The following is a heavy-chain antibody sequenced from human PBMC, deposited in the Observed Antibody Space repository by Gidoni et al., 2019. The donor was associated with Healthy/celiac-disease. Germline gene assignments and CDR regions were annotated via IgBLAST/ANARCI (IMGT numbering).Heavy chain of an antibody. CDR3: ARFCGGDCFNYAFDI. CDR2: IYSGGST. D-gene: IGHD2-21*02. CDR1: GFTVSSNY. V-gene: IGHV3-53*04. Sequence: EVQLVESGGSLVQPGGSLRLSYAASGFTVSSNYMGWVRQAPGKWLEWVAVIYSGGSTYYADSVKGRFTISRHNSKNTLYLKMISLRAEDTAVYYCARFCGGDCFNYAFDIWGQGTMVTVSS. J-gene: IGHJ3*02.